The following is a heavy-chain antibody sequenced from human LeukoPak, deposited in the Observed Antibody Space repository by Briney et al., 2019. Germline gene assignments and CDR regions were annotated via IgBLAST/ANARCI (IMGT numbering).Heavy chain of an antibody. J-gene: IGHJ4*02. CDR3: ARESDDFWSGYRDY. V-gene: IGHV4-30-2*01. D-gene: IGHD3-3*01. Sequence: SETLSLTCTVSGGSISSGGYYWSWIRQPPGKGLEWIGYIYHSGNTYYNPSLKSRVTISVDRSKNQFSLKLSSVTAADTAVYYCARESDDFWSGYRDYWGQGTLVTVSS. CDR2: IYHSGNT. CDR1: GGSISSGGYY.